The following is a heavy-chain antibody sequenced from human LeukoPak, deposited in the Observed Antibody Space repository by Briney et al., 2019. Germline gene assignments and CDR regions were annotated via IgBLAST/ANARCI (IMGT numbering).Heavy chain of an antibody. CDR2: IKEDGGET. CDR3: VRGGGIVGATNFDS. V-gene: IGHV3-7*01. J-gene: IGHJ4*02. D-gene: IGHD1-26*01. CDR1: GFTFSKFW. Sequence: GALRLSCAASGFTFSKFWMTWVRQAPGKGLEWVANIKEDGGETYYVDSVKGRFTISRDNAKNSLYLQMNSLRAEDTAVYYCVRGGGIVGATNFDSWGQGTLVTVSS.